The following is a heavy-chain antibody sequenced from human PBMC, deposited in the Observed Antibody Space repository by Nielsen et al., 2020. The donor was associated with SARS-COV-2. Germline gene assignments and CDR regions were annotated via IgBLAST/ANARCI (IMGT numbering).Heavy chain of an antibody. CDR2: IWYDGSNK. CDR3: AKPYSGSYINYFDY. D-gene: IGHD1-26*01. J-gene: IGHJ4*02. Sequence: GESLKISCAASGFTFSSYGMHWVRQAPGKGLEWVAVIWYDGSNKYYADSVKGRFTISRDNSKNTLYLQMNSLRAEDTAVYYCAKPYSGSYINYFDYWGQGTLVTVSS. V-gene: IGHV3-30*02. CDR1: GFTFSSYG.